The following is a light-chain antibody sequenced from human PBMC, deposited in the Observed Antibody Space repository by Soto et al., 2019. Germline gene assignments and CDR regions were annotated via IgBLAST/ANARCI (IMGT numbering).Light chain of an antibody. J-gene: IGKJ2*01. CDR2: GAS. Sequence: ELVLTQSPGTMSLSPGERATLSCRASQSISSTYLAWYQQKPGQAPRLLIYGASSRATGIPDRFSGSGSGPDFSLTISRLEPEDCAVYSCQQYGGSPPYTFGQGTKLESK. V-gene: IGKV3-20*01. CDR1: QSISSTY. CDR3: QQYGGSPPYT.